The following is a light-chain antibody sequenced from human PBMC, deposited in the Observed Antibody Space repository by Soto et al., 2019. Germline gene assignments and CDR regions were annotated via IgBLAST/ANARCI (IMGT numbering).Light chain of an antibody. CDR2: C. J-gene: IGLJ3*02. V-gene: IGLV3-21*01. Sequence: SYELTQPPSVSVAPGKTASVACGGSNIGSKSVHWYQKKSGQAPVLVMYCDRPSGIPERFSGSNSGNTATVTISRVEAGDEADYYCQVWDISSGHVVFGGGTKLTVL. CDR1: NIGSKS. CDR3: QVWDISSGHVV.